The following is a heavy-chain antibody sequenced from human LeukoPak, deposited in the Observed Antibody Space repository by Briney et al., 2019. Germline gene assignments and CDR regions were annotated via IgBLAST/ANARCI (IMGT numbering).Heavy chain of an antibody. CDR3: ARHRSSYYDFWSGYYTGMLDWFDP. CDR1: GGSISSYY. Sequence: PSETLSLTCTVSGGSISSYYWSWIRQPPGKGLEWIGYIYYSGSTNYNPSLKSRVTISVDTSKNQFSLKLSSVTAADTAVYYCARHRSSYYDFWSGYYTGMLDWFDPWGQGTLVTVSS. D-gene: IGHD3-3*01. CDR2: IYYSGST. J-gene: IGHJ5*02. V-gene: IGHV4-59*08.